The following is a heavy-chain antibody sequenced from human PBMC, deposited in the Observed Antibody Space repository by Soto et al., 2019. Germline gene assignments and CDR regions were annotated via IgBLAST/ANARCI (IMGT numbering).Heavy chain of an antibody. V-gene: IGHV1-69*01. D-gene: IGHD3-3*01. CDR1: GGTFSTYA. J-gene: IGHJ3*02. Sequence: QVQLVQSGAEVKKPGSSVKVYCKASGGTFSTYAISWVRQAPGQGLEWMGGIIPIFGTAKYAQKFQGRVTITADESTNIAYMELSSLRSEDTAVYYCAREIFGVIISGGRDAFDIWGPGKMVTVSS. CDR3: AREIFGVIISGGRDAFDI. CDR2: IIPIFGTA.